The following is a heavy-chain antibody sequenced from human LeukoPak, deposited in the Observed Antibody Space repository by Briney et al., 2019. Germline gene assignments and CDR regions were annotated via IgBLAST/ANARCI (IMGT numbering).Heavy chain of an antibody. Sequence: GGSLRLSCAASGFTFSSYSMSWVRQAPGKGLEWVSSIGSRGDYKYYADSVKGRFTISRDNSKNTLFLEVNSLRVEDTAKYYCARHSIGYYRPNDYWGQGSLVTASS. CDR3: ARHSIGYYRPNDY. V-gene: IGHV3-23*01. J-gene: IGHJ4*02. CDR1: GFTFSSYS. CDR2: IGSRGDYK. D-gene: IGHD3-22*01.